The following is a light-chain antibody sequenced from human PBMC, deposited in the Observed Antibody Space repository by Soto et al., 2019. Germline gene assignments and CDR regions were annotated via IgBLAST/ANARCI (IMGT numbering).Light chain of an antibody. V-gene: IGKV3D-15*01. CDR2: GAS. CDR3: QPYNTWPRT. Sequence: EIVMTQSPATLSVSPGEGATVSCRASQSVSRNNLVWYQQRPGQPPRLLIYGASSRATGIPDRFSGSGSGTDFARTINSLRSEDFAGYYCQPYNTWPRTFGGGTKV. CDR1: QSVSRNN. J-gene: IGKJ4*01.